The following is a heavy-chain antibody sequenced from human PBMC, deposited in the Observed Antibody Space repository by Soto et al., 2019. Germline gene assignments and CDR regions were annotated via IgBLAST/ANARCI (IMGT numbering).Heavy chain of an antibody. J-gene: IGHJ5*02. CDR3: ASHIAAAGKGVPNWFDP. D-gene: IGHD6-13*01. Sequence: GGSLRLSCAASGFTFSSYWMHWVRQAPGKGLVWVSRIYSDGSSTSYADSVKGRFTISRDNAKNTLYLQMNSLRAEDTAVYYCASHIAAAGKGVPNWFDPWGQGTLVTVSS. V-gene: IGHV3-74*01. CDR2: IYSDGSST. CDR1: GFTFSSYW.